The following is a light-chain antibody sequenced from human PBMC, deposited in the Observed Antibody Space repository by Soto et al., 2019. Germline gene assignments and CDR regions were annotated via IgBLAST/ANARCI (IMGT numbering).Light chain of an antibody. Sequence: DIQLTQSPSTLSASVGDRVTVTCRASQSVTDWLAWYQQKPGKAPKLLIYDASSLQSGVPSRFSGSGSGTEFSLTISSLQPDDFATYYCQQYYRCCTFGKGTKVEIK. CDR2: DAS. CDR1: QSVTDW. J-gene: IGKJ2*02. CDR3: QQYYRCCT. V-gene: IGKV1-5*01.